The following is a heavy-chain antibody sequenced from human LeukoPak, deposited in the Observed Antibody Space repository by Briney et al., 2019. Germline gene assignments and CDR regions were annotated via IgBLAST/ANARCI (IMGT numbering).Heavy chain of an antibody. CDR3: ASHSYGYNH. CDR2: IKQDGSEK. D-gene: IGHD3-16*01. V-gene: IGHV3-7*01. Sequence: GGSLRLSCAASGIIITSYWMSWVRQTPGRGLEWVANIKQDGSEKNYVDSVKGRFTIFRDNARNSLYLQMNSLRAEDTAVYYCASHSYGYNHWGQGTLVIVSS. J-gene: IGHJ5*02. CDR1: GIIITSYW.